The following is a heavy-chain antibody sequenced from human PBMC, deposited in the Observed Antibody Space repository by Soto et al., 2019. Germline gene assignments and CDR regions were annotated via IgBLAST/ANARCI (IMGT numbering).Heavy chain of an antibody. CDR3: ARVPTPGSYFDLGPNWFDP. V-gene: IGHV1-2*02. CDR1: GYTFTGYY. CDR2: INPNSGGT. Sequence: VASVKVSCKASGYTFTGYYMHWVRQAPGQGLEWMGWINPNSGGTNYAQKFQGRVTMTRDTSISTAYMELSRLRSDDTAVYYCARVPTPGSYFDLGPNWFDPWGQGTLVTVSS. J-gene: IGHJ5*02. D-gene: IGHD3-10*01.